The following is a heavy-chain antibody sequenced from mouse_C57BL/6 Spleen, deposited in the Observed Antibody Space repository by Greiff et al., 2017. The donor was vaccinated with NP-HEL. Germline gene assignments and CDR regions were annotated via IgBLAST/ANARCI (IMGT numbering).Heavy chain of an antibody. CDR3: ERFYDVYDGFAD. CDR1: GYTFTSYW. Sequence: VQLQQPGAELVRPGSSVKLSCKASGYTFTSYWMHWVKQRPIQGLEWIGNIDPSDSETHYNQKFKDKATLTVDKSSSTAYMQLSSLTSEDSAVYYCERFYDVYDGFADWGQGTLVTVSA. D-gene: IGHD2-3*01. J-gene: IGHJ3*01. CDR2: IDPSDSET. V-gene: IGHV1-52*01.